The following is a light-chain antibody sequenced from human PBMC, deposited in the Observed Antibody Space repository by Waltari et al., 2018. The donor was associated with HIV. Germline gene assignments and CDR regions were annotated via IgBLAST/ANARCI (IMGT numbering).Light chain of an antibody. J-gene: IGLJ3*02. Sequence: QSALTQPPSESGSPGQSVTISCTGTSSDVGGYNYVPWYQHHPGKAPKLVIYEVSKRPSGVPDRFSGSKSCSTASLTVSGLQAEDEADYYCSSYAGSNNRWVFGGGTKLTVL. CDR1: SSDVGGYNY. CDR2: EVS. V-gene: IGLV2-8*01. CDR3: SSYAGSNNRWV.